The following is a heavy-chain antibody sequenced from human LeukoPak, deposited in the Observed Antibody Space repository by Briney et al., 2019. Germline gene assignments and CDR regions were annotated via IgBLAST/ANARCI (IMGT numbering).Heavy chain of an antibody. V-gene: IGHV3-7*01. Sequence: PGGSLRLSCAASGFTFSTYWMSWVRQAPGKGLEWVGNLRQDGSEKFYVDSVKDRFTISRDNANNSLDLQMDSLRAEDTAIYYCARDDNWNFKFDYWGQGALVIVSS. CDR1: GFTFSTYW. J-gene: IGHJ4*02. CDR3: ARDDNWNFKFDY. D-gene: IGHD1-7*01. CDR2: LRQDGSEK.